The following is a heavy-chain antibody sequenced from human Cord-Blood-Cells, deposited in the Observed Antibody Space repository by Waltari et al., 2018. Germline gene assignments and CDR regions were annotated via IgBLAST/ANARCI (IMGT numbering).Heavy chain of an antibody. CDR3: ATDRYSSSIDAFDI. D-gene: IGHD6-6*01. CDR2: FDPEDGET. J-gene: IGHJ3*02. V-gene: IGHV1-24*01. CDR1: GYTLTEFS. Sequence: QVQLVQSGAEVKKPGAAVKVSCKVSGYTLTEFSMHWVRQAPRKGLEWMGGFDPEDGETIYAQKFQGRVTMTEDTSTDTAYMELSSLRSEDTAVYYCATDRYSSSIDAFDIWGQGTMVTVSS.